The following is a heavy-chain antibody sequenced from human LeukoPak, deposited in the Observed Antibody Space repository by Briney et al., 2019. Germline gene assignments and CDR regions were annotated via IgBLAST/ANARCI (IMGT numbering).Heavy chain of an antibody. J-gene: IGHJ4*02. CDR3: ARRDILTVVFDY. D-gene: IGHD3-9*01. V-gene: IGHV3-23*01. CDR1: GFTFSSYA. CDR2: ISGSGGST. Sequence: GASLRLSCAASGFTFSSYAMSWVRQAPGKGLEWVSAISGSGGSTYYADSVKGRFTISRDNSKNTLYLQMNSLRAEDTAVYYCARRDILTVVFDYWGQGTLVTVSS.